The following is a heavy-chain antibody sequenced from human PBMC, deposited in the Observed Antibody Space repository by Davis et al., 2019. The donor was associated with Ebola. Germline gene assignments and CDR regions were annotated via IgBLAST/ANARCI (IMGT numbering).Heavy chain of an antibody. V-gene: IGHV3-21*01. J-gene: IGHJ6*02. CDR3: ARGRDCGGGCYGLPYHGMDV. Sequence: PGGSLRLSCAASGFTFSSYSMNWVRQAPGKGLEWVSSIRRSSGDIYYADSVKGRFTISRDNAKNSLYLQMNSLRAGDTAVYYCARGRDCGGGCYGLPYHGMDVWGQGTTVTVAS. D-gene: IGHD2-21*02. CDR1: GFTFSSYS. CDR2: IRRSSGDI.